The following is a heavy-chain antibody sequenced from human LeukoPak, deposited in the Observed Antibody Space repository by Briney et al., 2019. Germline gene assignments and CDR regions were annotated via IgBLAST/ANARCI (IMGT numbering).Heavy chain of an antibody. CDR3: ARETTVTTSYYYYGMDV. D-gene: IGHD4-17*01. CDR1: GFTFSSYG. J-gene: IGHJ6*02. V-gene: IGHV3-33*01. Sequence: GRSLRLSCAASGFTFSSYGMHWVRQAPGKGLEWVAVIWYDGSNKYYADSVKGRFTISRDNSKNTLYLQMNSLRAEDTAVYYCARETTVTTSYYYYGMDVWGQGTTVTVSS. CDR2: IWYDGSNK.